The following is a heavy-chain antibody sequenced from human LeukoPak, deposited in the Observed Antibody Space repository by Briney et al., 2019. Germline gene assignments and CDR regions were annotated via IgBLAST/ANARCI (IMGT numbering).Heavy chain of an antibody. J-gene: IGHJ4*02. CDR3: ARDLGYSSGWSEDY. CDR2: IKQDGSEK. D-gene: IGHD6-19*01. Sequence: GGSLRLSCAASGFTFSSYWMSWVRQAPGKGLEWVANIKQDGSEKYYVDSVKGRFTISRDNAKNSLYLQMISLRAEDTAVYYCARDLGYSSGWSEDYWGQGTLVTVSS. V-gene: IGHV3-7*01. CDR1: GFTFSSYW.